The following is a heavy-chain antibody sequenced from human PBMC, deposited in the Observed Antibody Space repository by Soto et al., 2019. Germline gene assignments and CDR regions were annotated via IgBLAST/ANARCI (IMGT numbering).Heavy chain of an antibody. CDR2: ITSSSNYI. CDR1: GFTFSSYR. Sequence: EVQLVESGGGLVKPGGPLRLSCAASGFTFSSYRMNWVRQAPGKGQEWVSPITSSSNYIYYAESVKGRCTISRDNATNSLYEHMNSMRGEDTDVYYCAKHPLKGRFDYWGQGALVTVFS. CDR3: AKHPLKGRFDY. J-gene: IGHJ4*02. V-gene: IGHV3-21*06.